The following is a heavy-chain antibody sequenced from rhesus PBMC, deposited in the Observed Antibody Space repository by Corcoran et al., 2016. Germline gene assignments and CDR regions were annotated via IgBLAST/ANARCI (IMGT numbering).Heavy chain of an antibody. D-gene: IGHD6-31*01. J-gene: IGHJ5-1*01. V-gene: IGHV4S11*01. CDR3: ARQTSGWAVTDV. Sequence: QVQLQESGPGLVKPSDTLSLPCTVSGGPISGYSWNWTRPIPGKGLAWIANIHGSGTTTNYKPSLKSRVTLSVDTSKNQFSLKLTSVTAADTAVYYCARQTSGWAVTDVWGPGVLVTVSS. CDR2: IHGSGTTT. CDR1: GGPISGYS.